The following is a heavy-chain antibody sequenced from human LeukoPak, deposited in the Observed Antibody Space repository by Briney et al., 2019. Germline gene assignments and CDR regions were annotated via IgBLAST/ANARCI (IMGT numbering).Heavy chain of an antibody. J-gene: IGHJ3*02. CDR2: IKQDGSEK. Sequence: GGSLRLSCAASGFTFSSYWMSWVRQAPGKGLEWVANIKQDGSEKYYVDSVKGRFTISRDNAKNSLYLQMNSLRAEDTAVYYCARFRITMIVVDYDAFDIWGQGTMVTVSS. V-gene: IGHV3-7*01. D-gene: IGHD3-22*01. CDR1: GFTFSSYW. CDR3: ARFRITMIVVDYDAFDI.